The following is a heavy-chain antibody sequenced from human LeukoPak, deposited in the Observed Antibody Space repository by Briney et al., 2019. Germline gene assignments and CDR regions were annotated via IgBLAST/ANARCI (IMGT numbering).Heavy chain of an antibody. CDR2: MNPNSGNT. CDR3: VRIAVAGTGKGFDY. CDR1: GYTFTSYD. V-gene: IGHV1-8*01. J-gene: IGHJ4*02. Sequence: ASVKVSCKASGYTFTSYDINWERQATGQGLEWMGWMNPNSGNTGYAQKFQGRVTMTRNTSISTAYMELSSLRSEDTAVYYCVRIAVAGTGKGFDYWGQGTLVTVSS. D-gene: IGHD6-19*01.